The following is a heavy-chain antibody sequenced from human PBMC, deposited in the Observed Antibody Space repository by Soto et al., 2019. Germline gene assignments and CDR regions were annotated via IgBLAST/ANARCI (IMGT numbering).Heavy chain of an antibody. Sequence: SETQSLTSSVSGASIRSTSCYWGWIRQPPGKGLEWIGSIYYSGSTHYSPSLKSRIIMSIDTSTNQFSLKLTSVTAADTAVYYCTGHEGGAAADRPLDYWGQGTLVT. CDR3: TGHEGGAAADRPLDY. J-gene: IGHJ4*02. CDR2: IYYSGST. V-gene: IGHV4-39*01. D-gene: IGHD6-13*01. CDR1: GASIRSTSCY.